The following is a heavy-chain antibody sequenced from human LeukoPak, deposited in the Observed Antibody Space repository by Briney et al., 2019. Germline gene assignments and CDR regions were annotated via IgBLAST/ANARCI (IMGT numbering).Heavy chain of an antibody. J-gene: IGHJ4*02. V-gene: IGHV1-2*02. Sequence: ASVKVSCKASGYTFTAYYMHWVRQAPGQGLEWMEWINPNSGGSDYAQKFQGRVTMTRDTSISTAYMELSSLRSDDTAVYYCARSDSSGWLDYWGQGTLVTVSS. D-gene: IGHD6-19*01. CDR2: INPNSGGS. CDR3: ARSDSSGWLDY. CDR1: GYTFTAYY.